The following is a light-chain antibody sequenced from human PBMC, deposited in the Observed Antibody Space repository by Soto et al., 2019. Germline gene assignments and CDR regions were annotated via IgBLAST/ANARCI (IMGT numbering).Light chain of an antibody. V-gene: IGLV1-40*01. J-gene: IGLJ1*01. CDR2: GNS. Sequence: QSVLTQPPSVSGAPGQRVTISCTGSSSNIGAGYDVHWYQQLPGTAPKLLIYGNSNRPSGVPDRFSGSKSGTSASLAITGLQAADEADYYCQAYASSLVYVSGPGTKLTVL. CDR3: QAYASSLVYV. CDR1: SSNIGAGYD.